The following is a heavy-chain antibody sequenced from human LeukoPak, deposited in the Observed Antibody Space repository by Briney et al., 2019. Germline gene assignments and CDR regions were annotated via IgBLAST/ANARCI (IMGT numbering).Heavy chain of an antibody. CDR3: ARQSGGHAAADDYYYYGMDV. CDR1: GGSISSSSYY. CDR2: IYYSGST. V-gene: IGHV4-39*01. Sequence: SETLSLTCTVSGGSISSSSYYWGWIRQPPGKGLEWIGSIYYSGSTYYNPSLKSRVTISVDTSKDQFSLKLSSVTAADTAVYYCARQSGGHAAADDYYYYGMDVWGQGTTVTVSS. D-gene: IGHD6-13*01. J-gene: IGHJ6*02.